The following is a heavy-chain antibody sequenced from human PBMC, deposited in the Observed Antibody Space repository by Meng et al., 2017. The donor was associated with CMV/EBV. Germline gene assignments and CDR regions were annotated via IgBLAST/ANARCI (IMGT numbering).Heavy chain of an antibody. Sequence: GESLKISCAASGFTFSSHVMSWVRQAPGKGLEWVSNISGGGGTTYYTDSLRSRFTVSRDNSKDTLYLQMNSLRAEDTAVYYCARRHMVGATTAPLYYFDYWGQGTLVTVSS. CDR3: ARRHMVGATTAPLYYFDY. D-gene: IGHD1-26*01. CDR2: ISGGGGTT. V-gene: IGHV3-23*01. CDR1: GFTFSSHV. J-gene: IGHJ4*02.